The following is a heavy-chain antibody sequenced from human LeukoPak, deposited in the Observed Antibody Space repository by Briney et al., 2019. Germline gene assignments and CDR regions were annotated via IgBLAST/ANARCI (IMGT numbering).Heavy chain of an antibody. Sequence: GGSLRLSCAASGFTFSNYWMHWVRHAPGKGLVWVSRINSDGINTSYADSVKGRFTISRDNSKNTLCLQMNSLRAEDTAVYYCAKDPSTVTTDPYFDYWGQGTLVTVSS. J-gene: IGHJ4*02. CDR1: GFTFSNYW. CDR2: INSDGINT. CDR3: AKDPSTVTTDPYFDY. V-gene: IGHV3-74*01. D-gene: IGHD4-17*01.